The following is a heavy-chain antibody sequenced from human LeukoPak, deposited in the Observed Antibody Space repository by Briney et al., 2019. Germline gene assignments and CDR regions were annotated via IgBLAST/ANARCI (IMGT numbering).Heavy chain of an antibody. CDR2: ISGSASST. V-gene: IGHV3-23*01. J-gene: IGHJ4*02. Sequence: GGSLRLSCAASGFTFSSYAMSWVRQAPGRGLEWVSAISGSASSTYYADSVKGRFTISRDNSKNTLYLQMNSLRADDTAVYYCAKGGSSYSEMDYWGQGTLVTVSS. CDR1: GFTFSSYA. D-gene: IGHD4-11*01. CDR3: AKGGSSYSEMDY.